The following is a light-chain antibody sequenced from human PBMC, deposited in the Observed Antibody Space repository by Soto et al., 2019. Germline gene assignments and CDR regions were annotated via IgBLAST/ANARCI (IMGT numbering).Light chain of an antibody. J-gene: IGLJ1*01. CDR2: EVF. CDR3: SSCTTTNSLYV. CDR1: NSDVGGYNY. V-gene: IGLV2-14*01. Sequence: QSALTQPASVSGSPGQSITIPCTGTNSDVGGYNYVSWYQHHPGKAPKLMIYEVFNRPSGVSSRFSGSKSGSTASLTISGLQAEDEADYYCSSCTTTNSLYVFGTGTKVTVL.